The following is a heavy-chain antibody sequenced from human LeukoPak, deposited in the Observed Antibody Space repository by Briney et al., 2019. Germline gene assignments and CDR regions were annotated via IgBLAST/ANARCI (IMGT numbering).Heavy chain of an antibody. V-gene: IGHV3-15*01. Sequence: GGSLRLSCAASGFNFYNAWMSWVRQAPGKGLEWVARIKSNGDGGTTEYAAPVKGRFTISRDDSANTLHLQMNSVETEDTALYYSTTLSSGYWEYNDNYMDVWGKGTTVTIS. CDR3: TTLSSGYWEYNDNYMDV. CDR2: IKSNGDGGTT. D-gene: IGHD3-22*01. J-gene: IGHJ6*03. CDR1: GFNFYNAW.